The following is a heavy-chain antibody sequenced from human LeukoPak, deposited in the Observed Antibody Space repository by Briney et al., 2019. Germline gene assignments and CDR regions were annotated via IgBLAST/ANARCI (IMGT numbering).Heavy chain of an antibody. CDR3: ARDSPPWIAAAGTDNYYGMDV. D-gene: IGHD6-13*01. Sequence: PSETLSLTCTVSGGSISSGGYYWSWIRQHPGKGLEWIGYIYYSGSTYYNPSLKSRVTISVDTSKNQFSLKLSSVTAADTAVYYCARDSPPWIAAAGTDNYYGMDVWGKGTTVTVSS. V-gene: IGHV4-31*03. CDR1: GGSISSGGYY. J-gene: IGHJ6*04. CDR2: IYYSGST.